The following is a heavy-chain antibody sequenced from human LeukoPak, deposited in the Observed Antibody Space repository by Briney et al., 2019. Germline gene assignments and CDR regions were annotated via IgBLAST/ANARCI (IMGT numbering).Heavy chain of an antibody. J-gene: IGHJ4*02. Sequence: GGSLRLSCAASGFTFSSYAMSWVRQAPGKGLEWVSAISSSGSTIYYADSVKGRFTISRDNAKNSLYLQMNSLRAEDTAVYYCARWLDYFDYWGQGTLVTVSS. CDR1: GFTFSSYA. D-gene: IGHD3-22*01. CDR2: ISSSGSTI. V-gene: IGHV3-21*04. CDR3: ARWLDYFDY.